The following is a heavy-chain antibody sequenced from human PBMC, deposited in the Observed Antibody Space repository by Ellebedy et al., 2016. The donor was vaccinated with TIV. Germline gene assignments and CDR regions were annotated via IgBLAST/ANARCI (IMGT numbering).Heavy chain of an antibody. CDR3: AREGWGETVRGY. D-gene: IGHD3-10*01. CDR2: ISASGATI. CDR1: GLTLSTSS. V-gene: IGHV3-48*04. J-gene: IGHJ4*02. Sequence: GESLKISCAASGLTLSTSSMNWVRQSPGKGLEWLSYISASGATIYYADAVKGRFTISRDHARDLLYLQMSSLRAEDTAIYYCAREGWGETVRGYWGQGTQVTVSS.